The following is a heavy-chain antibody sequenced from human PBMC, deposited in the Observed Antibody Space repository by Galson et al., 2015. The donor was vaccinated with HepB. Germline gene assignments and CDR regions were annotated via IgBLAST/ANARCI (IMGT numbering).Heavy chain of an antibody. V-gene: IGHV1-24*01. CDR3: ATLPHSVRGVINAY. D-gene: IGHD3-10*01. J-gene: IGHJ4*02. CDR1: GYTLTELS. CDR2: FDPEDGET. Sequence: SVKVSCKVSGYTLTELSMHWVRQAPGKGLEWMGGFDPEDGETIYAQKFQGRVTMTEDTSTDTAYMELSSLRSEDTAVYYCATLPHSVRGVINAYWGQGALVTVSS.